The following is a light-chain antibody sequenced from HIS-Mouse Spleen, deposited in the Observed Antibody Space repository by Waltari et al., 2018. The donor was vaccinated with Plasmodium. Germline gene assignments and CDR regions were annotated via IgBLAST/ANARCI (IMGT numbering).Light chain of an antibody. V-gene: IGLV3-10*01. CDR1: ALPTKY. J-gene: IGLJ3*02. Sequence: SYELTPPPSVSVSPGQTARITCPGDALPTKYAYWYQQKSGQAPVLVIYEDSKRPSGIPERFSGSSSGTMATLTISGAQVEDEADYYCYSTDSSGNHWVFGGGTKLTVL. CDR3: YSTDSSGNHWV. CDR2: EDS.